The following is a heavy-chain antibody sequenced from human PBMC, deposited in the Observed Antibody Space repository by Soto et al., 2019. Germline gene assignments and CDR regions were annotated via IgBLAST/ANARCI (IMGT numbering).Heavy chain of an antibody. CDR3: AREQYNWKL. Sequence: SETLSLTCSVSGVSITNYYWTWIRHPPGKGLEWIGYVYHTGNTYYNPSLKSRVTISLDTSKNQVSLRLTSVTAADTAVYYCAREQYNWKLWGQGTLVTVSS. J-gene: IGHJ4*02. CDR2: VYHTGNT. D-gene: IGHD1-20*01. CDR1: GVSITNYY. V-gene: IGHV4-59*01.